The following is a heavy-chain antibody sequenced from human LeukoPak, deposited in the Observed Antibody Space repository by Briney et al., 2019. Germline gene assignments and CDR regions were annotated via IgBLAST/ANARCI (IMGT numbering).Heavy chain of an antibody. J-gene: IGHJ3*02. V-gene: IGHV3-23*01. D-gene: IGHD2-2*01. CDR1: GFTFSSYA. CDR2: ISGSGGST. CDR3: AKGGCSSTSCYRRDEAFDI. Sequence: GGSLRLSCAASGFTFSSYAISWVRQAPGKGLEWVSAISGSGGSTYYADSVKGRFTISRDNSKNTLYLQMNSLRAEDTAVYYCAKGGCSSTSCYRRDEAFDIWGQGTMVTVSS.